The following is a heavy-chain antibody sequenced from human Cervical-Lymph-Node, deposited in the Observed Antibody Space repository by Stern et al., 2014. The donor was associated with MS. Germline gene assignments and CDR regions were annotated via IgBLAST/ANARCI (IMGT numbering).Heavy chain of an antibody. Sequence: QVQLQESGPGLAKPSQTLSLTCTVSGGSISSGGYSLSWIRQHPGKGLEGIGYIYYSGSTYYNPSLKSRVTISVDTSKNQFSLKLSSVTAADTAVYYCAREPLGGGGSHFQHWGQGTLVTVSS. CDR3: AREPLGGGGSHFQH. CDR1: GGSISSGGYS. CDR2: IYYSGST. J-gene: IGHJ1*01. D-gene: IGHD3-10*01. V-gene: IGHV4-31*03.